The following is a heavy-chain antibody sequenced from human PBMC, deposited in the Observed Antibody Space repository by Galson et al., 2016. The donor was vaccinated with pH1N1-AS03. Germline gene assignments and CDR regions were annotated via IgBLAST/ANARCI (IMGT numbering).Heavy chain of an antibody. CDR2: ISPDGSVK. CDR1: GFMFRFNW. CDR3: ARDTARSFDY. D-gene: IGHD5-18*01. J-gene: IGHJ4*02. Sequence: SLRLSCADSGFMFRFNWMTWVRQAPGKGLYWVANISPDGSVKHYVDSVKGRFTISRDNSKNSLYLQMNSLRAEDTAVYYCARDTARSFDYWGLGTLVSVSS. V-gene: IGHV3-7*01.